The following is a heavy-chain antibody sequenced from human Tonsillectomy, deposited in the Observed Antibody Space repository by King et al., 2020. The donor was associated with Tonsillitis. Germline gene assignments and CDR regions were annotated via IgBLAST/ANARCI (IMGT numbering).Heavy chain of an antibody. Sequence: VQLVESGGGLVQPGGSLRLSCEVSGFSFSNYWMTWVRQTPGKGLEWVANINQDGSEKYYVDSVKGRFIVSRDNAENSLYLQMNSLRSEDTAVYYCARLREVLRYFQWINYYFDYWGQGTLVTVSS. D-gene: IGHD3-9*01. CDR3: ARLREVLRYFQWINYYFDY. CDR1: GFSFSNYW. V-gene: IGHV3-7*03. J-gene: IGHJ4*02. CDR2: INQDGSEK.